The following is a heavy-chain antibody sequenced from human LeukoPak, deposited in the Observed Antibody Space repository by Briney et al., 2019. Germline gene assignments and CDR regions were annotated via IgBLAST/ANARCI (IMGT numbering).Heavy chain of an antibody. CDR2: INSDGSSP. J-gene: IGHJ6*02. V-gene: IGHV3-74*01. Sequence: GGSLRLSCAASGSTFSTYWMHWVRQAPGKGLVGVSCINSDGSSPSYADSVKGRFTISRDNAKNTVYLQMNSLRAEDTAVYYCARWGSSGWYPMDVWGQGTTVTVSS. CDR1: GSTFSTYW. D-gene: IGHD6-19*01. CDR3: ARWGSSGWYPMDV.